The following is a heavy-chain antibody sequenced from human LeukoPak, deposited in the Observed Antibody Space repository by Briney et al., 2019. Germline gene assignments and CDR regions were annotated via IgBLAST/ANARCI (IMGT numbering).Heavy chain of an antibody. CDR2: INSDGSST. CDR1: GFTFSSYW. CDR3: GGGGDYYDFWSGYPYYYYYYMDV. V-gene: IGHV3-74*01. D-gene: IGHD3-3*01. J-gene: IGHJ6*03. Sequence: GGSLRLSCAASGFTFSSYWMHWVRQAPGKGLVWVSRINSDGSSTSYADSVKGRFTISRDNAKNTLYLQMNSLRAEATAVYYCGGGGDYYDFWSGYPYYYYYYMDVWGKGTTVTVSS.